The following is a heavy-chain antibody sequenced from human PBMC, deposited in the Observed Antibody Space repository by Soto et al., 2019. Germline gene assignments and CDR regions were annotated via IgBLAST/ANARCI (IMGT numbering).Heavy chain of an antibody. CDR3: ARGSSSSSVGAFDI. CDR2: IGTAGDT. V-gene: IGHV3-13*01. Sequence: PGGSLRLSCAASGFTLSSYDMHWVRQATGKGLEWVSAIGTAGDTYYPGSVKGRFTISRENAKNSLYLQMNSLRAGDTAVYYCARGSSSSSVGAFDIWGQGTMVTVSS. D-gene: IGHD6-13*01. J-gene: IGHJ3*02. CDR1: GFTLSSYD.